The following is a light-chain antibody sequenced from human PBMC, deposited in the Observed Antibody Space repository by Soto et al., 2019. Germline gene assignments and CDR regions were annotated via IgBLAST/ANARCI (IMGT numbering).Light chain of an antibody. CDR2: DAS. Sequence: AIQLTQSPSSLSASVGDRVIITCRASQGVGRALAWYQQKPGKSSKLLIYDASILETGAPARFSGSGSGTDFTLTISTLQPEDFATYYCQQFNGDPSFGQGTRLDIK. CDR1: QGVGRA. J-gene: IGKJ5*01. V-gene: IGKV1-13*02. CDR3: QQFNGDPS.